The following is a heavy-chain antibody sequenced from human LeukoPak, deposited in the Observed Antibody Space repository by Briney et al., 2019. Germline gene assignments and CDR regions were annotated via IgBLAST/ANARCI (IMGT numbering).Heavy chain of an antibody. J-gene: IGHJ6*02. D-gene: IGHD2-15*01. CDR3: ARERWHCRVNCYSVYYYALDV. CDR1: GYTFTNYA. CDR2: INPGNGDT. V-gene: IGHV1-3*01. Sequence: GASVKVSCKGSGYTFTNYAVHWVRQAPGQRLEWLGWINPGNGDTEYSQNFQGRVTVTSDTSAATAYVELNSLTSEDTAVYYCARERWHCRVNCYSVYYYALDVWAKGPRSPSP.